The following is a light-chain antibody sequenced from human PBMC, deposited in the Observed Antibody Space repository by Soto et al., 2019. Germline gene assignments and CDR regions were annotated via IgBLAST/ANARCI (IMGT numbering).Light chain of an antibody. CDR2: GAS. V-gene: IGKV3-15*01. Sequence: EIVMTQSPATLSVSPGERATLSCRASQSVSSNLAWYQQRPGQAPRLLIYGASTRATGIPARFSGSGSGTEFTLTISSLQSEDFAVYYCQQYHNWPPGYTFGQRTKLEIK. J-gene: IGKJ2*01. CDR1: QSVSSN. CDR3: QQYHNWPPGYT.